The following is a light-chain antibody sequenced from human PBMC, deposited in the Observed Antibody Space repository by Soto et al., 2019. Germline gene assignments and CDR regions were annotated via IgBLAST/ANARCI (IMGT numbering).Light chain of an antibody. Sequence: DIVLTQTPLSSPVTLGQPASISCRSSQSLVHSDGNTYLSWLHQRPGQPPRLLIYMISNRFSGVPDRFIGSGAVTDFTLKISRVEAEDVGVYYCMQATQYRPYTFGQGTKLEIK. J-gene: IGKJ2*01. CDR1: QSLVHSDGNTY. CDR2: MIS. CDR3: MQATQYRPYT. V-gene: IGKV2-24*01.